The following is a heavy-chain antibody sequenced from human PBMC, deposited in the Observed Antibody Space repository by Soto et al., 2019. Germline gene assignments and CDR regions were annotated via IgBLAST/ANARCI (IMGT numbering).Heavy chain of an antibody. CDR1: GASFSDYY. V-gene: IGHV4-34*01. CDR2: INHSGST. J-gene: IGHJ6*02. Sequence: PSETLSLTCAVYGASFSDYYWTWVRQSPGKGLEWIGEINHSGSTNYNPSLKSRVTISVDTSKNQFSLKLSSVTAADTAVYYCARDQGSWYENYYGMDVWGQGTTVTVSS. D-gene: IGHD6-13*01. CDR3: ARDQGSWYENYYGMDV.